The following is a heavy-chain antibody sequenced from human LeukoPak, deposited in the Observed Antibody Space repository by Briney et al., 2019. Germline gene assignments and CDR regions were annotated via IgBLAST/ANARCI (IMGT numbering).Heavy chain of an antibody. Sequence: GSLKLSCAASGFTFSSYAMSWVRQAPGKGLEWVSAISGSGGSTYYADSVKGRFTISRDNSKNTLYVQTNSLRAEDTAVYYCARGTNWGIDYWGQGTLVTVSS. D-gene: IGHD3-16*01. V-gene: IGHV3-23*01. CDR3: ARGTNWGIDY. CDR1: GFTFSSYA. J-gene: IGHJ4*02. CDR2: ISGSGGST.